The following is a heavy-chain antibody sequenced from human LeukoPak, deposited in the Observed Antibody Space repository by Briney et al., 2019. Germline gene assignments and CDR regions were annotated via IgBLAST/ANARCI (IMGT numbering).Heavy chain of an antibody. CDR2: IYYSVRT. Sequence: SEPLSLPCTVSGVSLSSSNYYWGRIRQPPGKGLVWIGCIYYSVRTCYNASLKSRVPRSVDTSKNQLSLKLRSVNAADTSVCYCARGLAWGAFDYWGQGTLVTVSS. V-gene: IGHV4-39*07. D-gene: IGHD7-27*01. J-gene: IGHJ4*02. CDR3: ARGLAWGAFDY. CDR1: GVSLSSSNYY.